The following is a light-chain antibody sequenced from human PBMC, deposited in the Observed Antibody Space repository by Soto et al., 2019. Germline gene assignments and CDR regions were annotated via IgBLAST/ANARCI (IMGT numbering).Light chain of an antibody. Sequence: DIQMTQSPSSLSASVGDRVTITCRARQGISNYLAWYQQKPGKVPKLLIYASSTLQTGVPSRFSGTGSETDFTLTISSLQPEDVETYSCQKYNSAPLTLGPGTQVDIK. CDR3: QKYNSAPLT. CDR1: QGISNY. CDR2: ASS. J-gene: IGKJ3*01. V-gene: IGKV1-27*01.